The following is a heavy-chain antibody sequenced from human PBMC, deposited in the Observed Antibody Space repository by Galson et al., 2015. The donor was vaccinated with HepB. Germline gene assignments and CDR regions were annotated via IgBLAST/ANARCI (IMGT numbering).Heavy chain of an antibody. Sequence: LSLTCTVSDGSISSYYWSWIRQPPGKGLEWIGYIYYSGSTNYNPSLKSRVTISVDTSKNQFSLKLSSVTAADTAVYYCAREGGREPYYYYGMDVWGQGTTVTVSS. CDR2: IYYSGST. V-gene: IGHV4-59*01. D-gene: IGHD1-26*01. J-gene: IGHJ6*02. CDR1: DGSISSYY. CDR3: AREGGREPYYYYGMDV.